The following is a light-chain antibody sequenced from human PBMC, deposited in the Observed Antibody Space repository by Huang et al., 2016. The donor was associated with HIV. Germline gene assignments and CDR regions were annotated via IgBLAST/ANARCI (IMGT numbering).Light chain of an antibody. CDR3: MQTLQTPRT. J-gene: IGKJ1*01. CDR1: QSLLQSNGYNY. Sequence: DIVMTQSPLSLSVTPGEAAPMSCRSSQSLLQSNGYNYLDWYLQKPGQSPQHLIYLGSYRASGVPDRISGSGSGTDFTLKISSVEAEDVGVYYCMQTLQTPRTFGQGTKVEIK. CDR2: LGS. V-gene: IGKV2-28*01.